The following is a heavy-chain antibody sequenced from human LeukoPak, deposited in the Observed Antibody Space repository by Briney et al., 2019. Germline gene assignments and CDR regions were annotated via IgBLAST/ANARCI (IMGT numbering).Heavy chain of an antibody. CDR1: GFTVSGNY. CDR2: IRYDGRNK. D-gene: IGHD1-26*01. J-gene: IGHJ4*02. Sequence: GGSLRFSCAASGFTVSGNYMSWVRQAPGKGVECVAFIRYDGRNKYYADSVKGRFTISRDNSKNTLYLQMNSLRAEDTSVYYCAKDLGDSGPTPDSDYWGQGTLVTVSS. V-gene: IGHV3-30*02. CDR3: AKDLGDSGPTPDSDY.